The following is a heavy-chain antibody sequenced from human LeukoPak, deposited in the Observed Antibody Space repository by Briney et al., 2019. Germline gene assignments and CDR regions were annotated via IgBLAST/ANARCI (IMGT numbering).Heavy chain of an antibody. CDR1: GYTFTSYG. Sequence: ASVKVSCKTSGYTFTSYGISWVRQAPGQGLEWMGWISAYNGNTNYAQKLQGRVTITTDTSTSTAYMELRSLRSDDTAVYYCARDLLRPGYSSSWHNDYWGQGTLVTVSS. CDR2: ISAYNGNT. J-gene: IGHJ4*02. V-gene: IGHV1-18*01. D-gene: IGHD6-13*01. CDR3: ARDLLRPGYSSSWHNDY.